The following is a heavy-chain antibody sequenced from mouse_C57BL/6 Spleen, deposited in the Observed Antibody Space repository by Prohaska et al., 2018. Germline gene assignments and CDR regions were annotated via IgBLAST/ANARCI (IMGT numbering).Heavy chain of an antibody. CDR1: GYTFTSYW. CDR2: IDLSDSYT. V-gene: IGHV1-69*01. Sequence: QVQLQQPGAELVMPGASVKLSCKASGYTFTSYWMHWVKQRPGQGLEWIGEIDLSDSYTNYNQKFKGKATLTVDKSSSTAYMQLSSLTSEDSAVYYCARDYGSSVFDYWGQGTTLTVSS. D-gene: IGHD1-1*01. J-gene: IGHJ2*01. CDR3: ARDYGSSVFDY.